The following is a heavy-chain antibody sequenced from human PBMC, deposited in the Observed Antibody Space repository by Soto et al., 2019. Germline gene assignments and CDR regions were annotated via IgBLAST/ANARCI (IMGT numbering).Heavy chain of an antibody. D-gene: IGHD6-6*01. Sequence: SVKVSCKASGGTFSSYAISWVRQAPGQGLEWMGGIIPIFGTANYAQKFQGRVTITADKSTSTAYMELSSLRSEDTAAYYCARDKRGSSFPSMRRTTYGMDVWGQGTTVTVSS. CDR2: IIPIFGTA. CDR3: ARDKRGSSFPSMRRTTYGMDV. V-gene: IGHV1-69*06. J-gene: IGHJ6*02. CDR1: GGTFSSYA.